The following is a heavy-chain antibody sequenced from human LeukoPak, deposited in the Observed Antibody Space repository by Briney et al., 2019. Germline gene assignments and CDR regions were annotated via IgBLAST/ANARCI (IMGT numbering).Heavy chain of an antibody. Sequence: GGSLRLSCAVSGFTVSSNYMNWVRQAPGKGLEWVSVIYSGGTTYYADSVKGRFTISRDNSKNTLSLQVNNLRAEDTAVYYCARDWGLGKYYFDYWGQGTLVTVSS. CDR2: IYSGGTT. D-gene: IGHD3-16*01. CDR3: ARDWGLGKYYFDY. V-gene: IGHV3-66*01. CDR1: GFTVSSNY. J-gene: IGHJ4*02.